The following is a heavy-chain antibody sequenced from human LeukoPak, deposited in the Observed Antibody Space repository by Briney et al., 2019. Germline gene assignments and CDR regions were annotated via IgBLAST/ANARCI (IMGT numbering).Heavy chain of an antibody. Sequence: SETLSLTCTVSGGSISSSSYYWGWIRQPPGKGLEWIGSIYYSGSTYYNTSLKSRVTISVDTSKNQFSLKLSSVTAADTAVYYCASGGYYYDSSGYHYYFDYWGQGTLVTVSS. V-gene: IGHV4-39*01. CDR1: GGSISSSSYY. D-gene: IGHD3-22*01. CDR3: ASGGYYYDSSGYHYYFDY. J-gene: IGHJ4*02. CDR2: IYYSGST.